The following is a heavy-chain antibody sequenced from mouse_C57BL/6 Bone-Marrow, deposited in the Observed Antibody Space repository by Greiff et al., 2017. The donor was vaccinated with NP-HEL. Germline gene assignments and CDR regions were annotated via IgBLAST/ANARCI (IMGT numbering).Heavy chain of an antibody. V-gene: IGHV1-18*01. CDR3: ARSGGVGIYYHWYFDV. Sequence: EVQLQQSGPELVKPGASVKIPCKASGYTFTDYNMDWVKQSHGQSLEWIGDINPNNGGTIYNQKFKGKATLTVDKSSSTAYMELRSLTSEDTAVYDCARSGGVGIYYHWYFDVWGTGTTVTVSS. J-gene: IGHJ1*03. CDR1: GYTFTDYN. CDR2: INPNNGGT. D-gene: IGHD1-1*01.